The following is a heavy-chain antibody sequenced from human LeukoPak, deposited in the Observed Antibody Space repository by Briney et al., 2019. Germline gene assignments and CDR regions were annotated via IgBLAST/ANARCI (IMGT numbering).Heavy chain of an antibody. V-gene: IGHV1-46*01. CDR1: GYTFTSYY. J-gene: IGHJ6*02. CDR2: INPSGGST. D-gene: IGHD3-10*01. Sequence: GASVKVSCKASGYTFTSYYMHWVRQAPGQGLEWMGIINPSGGSTSYAQKFQGRVTMTTDTSTSTAYMELRSLRSDDTAMYYCAGPYGSGSYLTEPYYYYGMDVWGQGTTVTVSS. CDR3: AGPYGSGSYLTEPYYYYGMDV.